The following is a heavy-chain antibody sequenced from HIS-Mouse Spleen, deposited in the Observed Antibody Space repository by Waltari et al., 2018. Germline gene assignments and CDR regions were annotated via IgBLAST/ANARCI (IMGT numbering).Heavy chain of an antibody. CDR3: AREIPYSSSWYDWYFDL. V-gene: IGHV4-39*07. D-gene: IGHD6-13*01. J-gene: IGHJ2*01. CDR1: GGSISSSSYY. Sequence: QLQLQESRPGLVTPSETLSLTCPVPGGSISSSSYYWGWIRQHPGKGLEWIGSIYYSGSTYYNPSLKSRVTISVDTSKNQFSLKLSSVTAADTAVYYCAREIPYSSSWYDWYFDLWGRGTLVTVSS. CDR2: IYYSGST.